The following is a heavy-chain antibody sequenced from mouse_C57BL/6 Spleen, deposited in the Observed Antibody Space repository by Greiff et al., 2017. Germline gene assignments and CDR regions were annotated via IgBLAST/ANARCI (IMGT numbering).Heavy chain of an antibody. D-gene: IGHD2-2*01. CDR3: TSMVKAYAMDY. CDR2: IRLKSDNYAT. V-gene: IGHV6-3*01. J-gene: IGHJ4*01. CDR1: GFTFSNYW. Sequence: EVQVVESGGGLVQPGGSLKLSCVASGFTFSNYWMNWVRQSPEKGLEWVAQIRLKSDNYATHYAESVKGRFTISRDYSKSSVYLQMNNLRAEDTGIYYCTSMVKAYAMDYWGQGTSVTVSS.